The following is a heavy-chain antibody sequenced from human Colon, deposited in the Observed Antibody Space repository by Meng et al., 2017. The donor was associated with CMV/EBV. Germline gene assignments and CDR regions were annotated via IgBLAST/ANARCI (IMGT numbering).Heavy chain of an antibody. CDR2: IIPILGIA. V-gene: IGHV1-69*04. J-gene: IGHJ6*02. CDR1: GGTFSSYT. CDR3: ARDFNSHYGRYYYGMDV. Sequence: KISCKASGGTFSSYTISWVRQAPGQGLEWMGRIIPILGIANYAQKFQGRVTITADKSTSTAYMELSSLRSEDTAVYYCARDFNSHYGRYYYGMDVWGQGTTVTVSS. D-gene: IGHD3-16*01.